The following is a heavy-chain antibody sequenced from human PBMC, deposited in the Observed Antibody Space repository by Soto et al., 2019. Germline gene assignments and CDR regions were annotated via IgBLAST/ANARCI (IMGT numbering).Heavy chain of an antibody. V-gene: IGHV3-48*03. CDR3: ARDPSLSSSSYLSYYYGMDV. CDR1: GFTFGTYE. Sequence: EVQLVESGGGLVQPGGSLRLSCAASGFTFGTYEMNWVRQAPGKGLEWVSYISRSGSTIYYADSVKGRFTISRDNAKYSLYLQLNSLRAEDTAVYYCARDPSLSSSSYLSYYYGMDVWGQGTTVTVSS. D-gene: IGHD6-6*01. CDR2: ISRSGSTI. J-gene: IGHJ6*02.